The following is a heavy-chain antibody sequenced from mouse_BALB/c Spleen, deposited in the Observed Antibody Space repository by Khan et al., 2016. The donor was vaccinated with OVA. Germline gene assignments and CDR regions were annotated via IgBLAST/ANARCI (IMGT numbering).Heavy chain of an antibody. D-gene: IGHD1-1*01. CDR3: TRIYRSDFDY. V-gene: IGHV1-20*02. J-gene: IGHJ2*01. CDR1: GYSFTGYF. CDR2: INPHIGET. Sequence: VHVKQSGPELVRPGVSVKISCKASGYSFTGYFMNWVMQSHGKSLEWIGRINPHIGETFYNQRFKDKATLTVDESSSTAHMELRSLASEDSAVYYCTRIYRSDFDYWGQGTTLTVSS.